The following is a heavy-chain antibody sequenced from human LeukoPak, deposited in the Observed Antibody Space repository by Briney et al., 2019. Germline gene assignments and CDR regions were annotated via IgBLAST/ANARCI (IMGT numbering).Heavy chain of an antibody. Sequence: GGSLRLSCAASGFTFSSYWMSWVRQAPGKGLEWVANIKQDGSEKYYVDSVEGRFTISRDNAKNSLYLQMNSLRAEDTAVYYCARELSYYYGSGSYEYGMDVWGQGTTVTVSS. CDR1: GFTFSSYW. D-gene: IGHD3-10*01. J-gene: IGHJ6*02. CDR3: ARELSYYYGSGSYEYGMDV. V-gene: IGHV3-7*01. CDR2: IKQDGSEK.